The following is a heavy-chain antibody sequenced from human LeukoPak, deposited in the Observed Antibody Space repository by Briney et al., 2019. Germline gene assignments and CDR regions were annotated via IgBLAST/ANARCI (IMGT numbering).Heavy chain of an antibody. CDR1: GLTFINFG. CDR2: ISGSAVIT. CDR3: AKGGYGSGSYSDY. Sequence: PGGSLRLSCAASGLTFINFGMTWVRQAPGKGLEWGSAISGSAVITFYADSAKGRFTISRDNSKNTLYLQMNSLRAEDTAVYYCAKGGYGSGSYSDYWGQGTLVTVSS. D-gene: IGHD3-10*01. J-gene: IGHJ4*02. V-gene: IGHV3-23*01.